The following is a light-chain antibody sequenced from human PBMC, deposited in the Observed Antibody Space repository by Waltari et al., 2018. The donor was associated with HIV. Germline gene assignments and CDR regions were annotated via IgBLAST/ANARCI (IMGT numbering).Light chain of an antibody. V-gene: IGLV2-23*02. CDR2: EVT. CDR3: CSCPRSGIRYV. CDR1: RSNVGSDDL. J-gene: IGLJ1*01. Sequence: QSALTQPASVSGSPGQSITISCTGTRSNVGSDDLVSWYQQHPGEAPKLIIYEVTKRPSGVSNRVSGSKSGNTASLTISGLQAEDEADYYCCSCPRSGIRYVFGTGTKVTVL.